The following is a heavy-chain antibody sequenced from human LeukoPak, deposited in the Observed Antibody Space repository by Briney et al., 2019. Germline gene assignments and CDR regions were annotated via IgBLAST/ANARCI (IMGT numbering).Heavy chain of an antibody. CDR2: ISYDGSNK. CDR3: ARDRGQLWQASYYYYMDV. V-gene: IGHV3-30-3*01. CDR1: GFTFSSYA. Sequence: GGSLRLSCAASGFTFSSYAMHWVRQAPGKGLEWVAVISYDGSNKYYADSVKGRYTISRDNSKNTLYLQMNSLRAEDTAVYYCARDRGQLWQASYYYYMDVWGKGTTVTVSS. J-gene: IGHJ6*03. D-gene: IGHD5-18*01.